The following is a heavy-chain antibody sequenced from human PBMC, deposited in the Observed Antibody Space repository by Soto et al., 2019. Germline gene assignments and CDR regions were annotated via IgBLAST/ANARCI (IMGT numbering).Heavy chain of an antibody. D-gene: IGHD3-10*01. Sequence: PSETLSLTCAVYGGSFSGYYWSWIRQPPGKGLEWIGEINHSGSTNYNPSLKSRVTISVDTSENQFSLKLSSVTAADTAVYYCARDAVPRSGSYYRGFDYWGQGTLVTVSS. V-gene: IGHV4-34*01. CDR2: INHSGST. J-gene: IGHJ4*02. CDR1: GGSFSGYY. CDR3: ARDAVPRSGSYYRGFDY.